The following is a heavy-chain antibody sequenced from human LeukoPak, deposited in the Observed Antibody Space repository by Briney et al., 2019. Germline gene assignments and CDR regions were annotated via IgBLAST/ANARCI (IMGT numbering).Heavy chain of an antibody. J-gene: IGHJ4*02. Sequence: SETLSLTCTVSGGSISSSSYYWGWIRQPPGKGLEWIGSIYYSGSTYYNPSLKSRVTTSVDKSKKQFSLKLSSVTAADTAVFYCARGGRSWYDYWGQGTLVTVSS. CDR3: ARGGRSWYDY. CDR2: IYYSGST. CDR1: GGSISSSSYY. V-gene: IGHV4-39*07. D-gene: IGHD6-13*01.